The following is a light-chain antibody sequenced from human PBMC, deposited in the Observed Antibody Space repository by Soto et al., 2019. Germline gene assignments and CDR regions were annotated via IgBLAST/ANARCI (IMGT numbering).Light chain of an antibody. Sequence: EIVMTQSPATLSVSPGERATLSCRASQSVSSNLAWYQQKPGQAPRLLIYGASTRATAIPARFSGSGSGTEFTLTISSLQSADFAVYYSQPYNTWLITFGQGTRLEIK. V-gene: IGKV3-15*01. CDR1: QSVSSN. CDR2: GAS. CDR3: QPYNTWLIT. J-gene: IGKJ5*01.